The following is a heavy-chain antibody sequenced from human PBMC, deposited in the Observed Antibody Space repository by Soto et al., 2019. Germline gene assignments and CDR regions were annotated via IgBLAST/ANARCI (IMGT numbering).Heavy chain of an antibody. V-gene: IGHV1-2*04. CDR2: INPNSGGT. J-gene: IGHJ3*02. CDR1: GYTFTGYY. CDR3: ARDGYYYDSSGYYLIGFDAFDI. Sequence: ASVKVSCKASGYTFTGYYMHWVRQAPGQGLEWMGWINPNSGGTNYAQKFQGWVTMTRDTSISTAYMELSRLRSDDSAVYYCARDGYYYDSSGYYLIGFDAFDIWG. D-gene: IGHD3-22*01.